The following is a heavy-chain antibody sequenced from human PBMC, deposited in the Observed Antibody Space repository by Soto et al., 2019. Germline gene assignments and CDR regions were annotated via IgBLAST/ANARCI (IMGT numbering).Heavy chain of an antibody. D-gene: IGHD6-19*01. CDR2: ISGSGGST. CDR1: GFTFSSYA. V-gene: IGHV3-23*01. J-gene: IGHJ4*02. CDR3: ASRTSGWYFDY. Sequence: GGSLRLSCTASGFTFSSYAMNWVRQAPGKGLEWVSVISGSGGSTYFADSVKGRFTISRDNSKNTLYLQMNSLRAEDTAVYYCASRTSGWYFDYLGQGTLVTVSS.